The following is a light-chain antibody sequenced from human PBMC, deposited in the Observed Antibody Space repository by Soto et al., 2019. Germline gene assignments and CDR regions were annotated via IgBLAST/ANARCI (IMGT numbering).Light chain of an antibody. CDR2: DAS. Sequence: EVVMTQSTATLSVSPGERATLCCRASQSVSSNLAWYQQKPGQAPRLLIYDASSRATGIPDTFSGSGSGTDFTLTISRLEPEDFAVYYCQQYGSSPPITFGQGTRLEI. CDR1: QSVSSN. V-gene: IGKV3-20*01. J-gene: IGKJ5*01. CDR3: QQYGSSPPIT.